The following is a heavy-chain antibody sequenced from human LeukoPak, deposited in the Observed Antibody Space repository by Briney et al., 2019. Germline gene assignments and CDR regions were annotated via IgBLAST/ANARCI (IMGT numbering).Heavy chain of an antibody. CDR1: GGSISGSTYY. V-gene: IGHV4-39*01. CDR3: ATFLYDFWSGYESPFDY. CDR2: IYYSGST. J-gene: IGHJ4*02. Sequence: SETLSLTCTVSGGSISGSTYYWSWIRQPPGKGLQWIGSIYYSGSTYYNPSLKSRVTISVDTSKNQFSLKLSSVTAADTAVYYCATFLYDFWSGYESPFDYWGQGTLVTVSS. D-gene: IGHD3-3*01.